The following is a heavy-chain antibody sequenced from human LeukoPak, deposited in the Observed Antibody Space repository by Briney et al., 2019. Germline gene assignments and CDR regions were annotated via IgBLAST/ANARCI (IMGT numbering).Heavy chain of an antibody. CDR1: GFLFDDYA. Sequence: GRSLRLSCAASGFLFDDYAMHWVRQAPEKGLEWVSGINWNSASVAYADSVKGRFTISRDNAKNSLYLQMNSLRAEDTALYYCARVSDISVAAYFDYWGQGTLVTVSS. J-gene: IGHJ4*02. D-gene: IGHD6-19*01. CDR2: INWNSASV. CDR3: ARVSDISVAAYFDY. V-gene: IGHV3-9*01.